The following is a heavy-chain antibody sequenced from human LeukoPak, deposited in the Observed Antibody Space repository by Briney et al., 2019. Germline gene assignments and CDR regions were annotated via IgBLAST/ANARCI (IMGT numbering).Heavy chain of an antibody. CDR2: INPSGGST. Sequence: ASVKVSCKASGYTFTSYYMHWVRQAPGQGLEWMGIINPSGGSTSYAQKFQGRVTMTRDTSTSTVYMELSSLRSEDTAVYYCARGGQTMIARGAFDIWGQGIMVTVSS. D-gene: IGHD3-22*01. V-gene: IGHV1-46*01. CDR1: GYTFTSYY. CDR3: ARGGQTMIARGAFDI. J-gene: IGHJ3*02.